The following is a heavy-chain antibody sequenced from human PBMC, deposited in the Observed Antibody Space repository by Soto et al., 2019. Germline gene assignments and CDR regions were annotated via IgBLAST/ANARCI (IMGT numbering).Heavy chain of an antibody. J-gene: IGHJ4*02. D-gene: IGHD3-9*01. CDR1: GGSISSSSYY. V-gene: IGHV4-39*01. CDR2: IYYSGST. Sequence: SETLSLTCTVSGGSISSSSYYWGWIRQPPGKGLEWIGSIYYSGSTYYNPSLKSRVTISVDTSKNQFSLKLSSVTAADTAVYYCARSFDNLTGSYYFDYWGQGTLVTVSS. CDR3: ARSFDNLTGSYYFDY.